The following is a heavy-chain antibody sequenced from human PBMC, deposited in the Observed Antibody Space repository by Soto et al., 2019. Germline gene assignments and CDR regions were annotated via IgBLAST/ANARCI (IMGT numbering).Heavy chain of an antibody. Sequence: PGGSLRLSCAASGFTFSSYWMYWVRQAPGKGLVWVSRINPDGSFTSYADSVRGRFTISRDNAKNTVYMQMNSLGAEDTAVYYCTRSVPAAKGFDIWGQGTMVTVSS. V-gene: IGHV3-74*01. CDR1: GFTFSSYW. CDR2: INPDGSFT. CDR3: TRSVPAAKGFDI. D-gene: IGHD2-2*01. J-gene: IGHJ3*02.